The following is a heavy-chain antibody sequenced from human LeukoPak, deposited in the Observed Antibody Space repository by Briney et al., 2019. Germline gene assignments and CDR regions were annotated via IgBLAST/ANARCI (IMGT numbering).Heavy chain of an antibody. J-gene: IGHJ3*02. D-gene: IGHD2-2*01. Sequence: PGGSLRLSCAASGFTFSSYSMNWVRQAPGKGLEWVSYISSNSSTIYYADSVKGRFTISRDNAKNSLYLQMNSLRAEDTAVYYCARERVSSTSRRGGAFDIWGQGTMVTVSS. CDR1: GFTFSSYS. CDR2: ISSNSSTI. CDR3: ARERVSSTSRRGGAFDI. V-gene: IGHV3-48*04.